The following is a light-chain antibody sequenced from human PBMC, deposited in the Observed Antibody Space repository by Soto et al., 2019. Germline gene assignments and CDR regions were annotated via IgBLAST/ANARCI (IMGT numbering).Light chain of an antibody. CDR1: SDDIDSYTY. J-gene: IGLJ2*01. V-gene: IGLV2-14*01. Sequence: QSALTQPASVSGSPGQSITISCTGTSDDIDSYTYVSWYQQYPGRAPKVMIYDVSSRPPGVSNRFSGSKPGNTASLTISGLQAEDEADYYCVSYSTSSTDVVFGGGTKVTVL. CDR2: DVS. CDR3: VSYSTSSTDVV.